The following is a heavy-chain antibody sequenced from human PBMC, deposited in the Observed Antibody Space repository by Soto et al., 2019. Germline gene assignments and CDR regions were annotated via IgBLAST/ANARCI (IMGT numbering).Heavy chain of an antibody. CDR2: IWLDGSEE. CDR1: GFTFNYHG. V-gene: IGHV3-33*01. CDR3: ARDKNDAFDI. Sequence: QVQLVESGGGVVQPGRSLRLSCAASGFTFNYHGMHWVRQAPGKGLEWLAVIWLDGSEEYYAASVKGRFTISRDNSKNMLYVEMNSLRAEDTAVYYCARDKNDAFDIWGQGTMVTVSS. J-gene: IGHJ3*02.